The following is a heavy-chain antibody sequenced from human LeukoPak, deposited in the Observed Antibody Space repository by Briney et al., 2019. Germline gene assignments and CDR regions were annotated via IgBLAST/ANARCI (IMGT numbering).Heavy chain of an antibody. V-gene: IGHV4-34*01. CDR1: GGSFSGYY. D-gene: IGHD3-10*01. CDR2: INHSGST. Sequence: SETLSLTCAVYGGSFSGYYWSWIRQPPGKGLEWIGEINHSGSTNYNPSLKSRVTISVDMSKNQFSLKLSSVTAADTAAYYCARSQQRPFYYGSGIFDYWGQGTLVTVSS. J-gene: IGHJ4*02. CDR3: ARSQQRPFYYGSGIFDY.